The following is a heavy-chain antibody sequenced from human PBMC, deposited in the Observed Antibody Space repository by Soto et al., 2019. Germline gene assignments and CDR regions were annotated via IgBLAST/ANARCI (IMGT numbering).Heavy chain of an antibody. CDR3: AKDPYSSTVNWFEF. CDR1: GFSFSNYG. D-gene: IGHD6-19*01. CDR2: ISYDGSNE. Sequence: GGSLRLSCAASGFSFSNYGMHWVRQAPGKGLEWVALISYDGSNEYYAVFVKGRFTISRDNSKNTLYLQMNSLRPEDTAVYYCAKDPYSSTVNWFEFWGPGSLVTVSS. V-gene: IGHV3-30*18. J-gene: IGHJ5*01.